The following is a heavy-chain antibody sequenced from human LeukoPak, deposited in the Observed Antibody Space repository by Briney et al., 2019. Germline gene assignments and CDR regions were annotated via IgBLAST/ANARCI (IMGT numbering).Heavy chain of an antibody. V-gene: IGHV3-23*01. CDR1: GFPFSSYA. CDR2: ISGSGGST. CDR3: AKVVGATRTIDY. D-gene: IGHD1-26*01. J-gene: IGHJ4*02. Sequence: PGGSLRLSCAASGFPFSSYAMSSVRQAPGKGLEWVSAISGSGGSTYYADSVKGRFTISRDNSKNTLYLQMNSLRAEDTAVYYCAKVVGATRTIDYWGQGTLVTVSS.